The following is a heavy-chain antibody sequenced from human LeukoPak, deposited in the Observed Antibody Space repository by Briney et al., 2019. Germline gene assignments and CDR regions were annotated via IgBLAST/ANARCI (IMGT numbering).Heavy chain of an antibody. Sequence: GASVKVSCKASGYTFTSYYMHWVRQAPGQGLEWMGIINPSGGSTSYAQKFQGRVTMTRDTSTSTVYMELSSLRSEDTAVYYCAREQLATLYYYYGMDVWGQGTTVTVSS. CDR1: GYTFTSYY. J-gene: IGHJ6*02. V-gene: IGHV1-46*01. D-gene: IGHD6-13*01. CDR3: AREQLATLYYYYGMDV. CDR2: INPSGGST.